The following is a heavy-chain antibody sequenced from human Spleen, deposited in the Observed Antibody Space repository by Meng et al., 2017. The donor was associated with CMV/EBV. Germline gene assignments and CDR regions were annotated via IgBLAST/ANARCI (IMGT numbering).Heavy chain of an antibody. CDR3: ARGYRDSSSWSRLSYGMDV. Sequence: SETLSLTCTVSGGSVSSGSSYWSWIRQPPGKGLEWIGYIYNSGNTRYNPSLKSRVTISVDTSKNQFSLKLSSVTAADTAVYYCARGYRDSSSWSRLSYGMDVWGQGTTVTVSS. V-gene: IGHV4-61*01. CDR2: IYNSGNT. J-gene: IGHJ6*02. CDR1: GGSVSSGSSY. D-gene: IGHD6-13*01.